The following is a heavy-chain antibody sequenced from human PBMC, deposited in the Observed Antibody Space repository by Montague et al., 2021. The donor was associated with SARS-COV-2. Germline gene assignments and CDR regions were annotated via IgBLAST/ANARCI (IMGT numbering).Heavy chain of an antibody. D-gene: IGHD2-15*01. CDR3: ARGDGVVVAAPDI. Sequence: TLSLTCTVSGGSISNGGYYCSWIRQHPGKGLEWIGYIYYSGTTYYNPSLTSRVTMSLDTSKNQFSLKLSSVTAADTAVYYCARGDGVVVAAPDIWGQGTMVTVSS. CDR2: IYYSGTT. CDR1: GGSISNGGYY. J-gene: IGHJ3*02. V-gene: IGHV4-31*03.